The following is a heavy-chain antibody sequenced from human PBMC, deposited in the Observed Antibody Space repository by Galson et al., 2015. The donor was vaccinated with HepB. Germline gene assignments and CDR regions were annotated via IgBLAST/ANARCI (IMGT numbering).Heavy chain of an antibody. CDR3: ARRGSGYYIRTAFDY. V-gene: IGHV5-51*01. CDR2: IYPGDSDT. Sequence: QSGAEVKKPGESLKISCKGSGYSFTSYWIGWVRQMPGEGLEWMGIIYPGDSDTRYSPSFQGQVTISADKSISTAYLQWSSLKASDTAMYYCARRGSGYYIRTAFDYWGQGTLVTVSS. D-gene: IGHD3-22*01. CDR1: GYSFTSYW. J-gene: IGHJ4*02.